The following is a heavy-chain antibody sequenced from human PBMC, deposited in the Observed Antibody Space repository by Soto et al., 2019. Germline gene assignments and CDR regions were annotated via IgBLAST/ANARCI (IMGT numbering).Heavy chain of an antibody. CDR2: ISIGGTTI. CDR3: AKDISPPLKNPHGDYITDYYYSGRDG. Sequence: GGFLRLSCAASGFTFRNYNMNWVRQAPGKGLEWVSHISIGGTTIDYADSVKGRFTISRDNAKNSLYLQMNSLRAEDTALYYCAKDISPPLKNPHGDYITDYYYSGRDGWGQGTTVPVSS. V-gene: IGHV3-48*04. J-gene: IGHJ6*02. D-gene: IGHD4-17*01. CDR1: GFTFRNYN.